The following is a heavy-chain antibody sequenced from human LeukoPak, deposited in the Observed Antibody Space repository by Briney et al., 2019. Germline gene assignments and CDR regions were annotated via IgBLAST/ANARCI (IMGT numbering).Heavy chain of an antibody. J-gene: IGHJ4*02. CDR1: GYSISTGYY. CDR2: FYHGGST. CDR3: ARLGPGGHGEFDY. V-gene: IGHV4-38-2*01. D-gene: IGHD3-10*01. Sequence: SETLSLTCPVSGYSISTGYYWDWIRQPPGKGLEWIGTFYHGGSTYYNPSLKSRVTISVDTSKTQFSLKLTSVTAADTAVYYCARLGPGGHGEFDYWGQGTLVTVSS.